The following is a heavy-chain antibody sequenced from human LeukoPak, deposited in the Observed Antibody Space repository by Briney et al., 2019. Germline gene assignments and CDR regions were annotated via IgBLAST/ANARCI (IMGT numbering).Heavy chain of an antibody. Sequence: SETLSLTCTVSSGSVSSGSYYWSWIRQPPGKGLEWIGYIYYSGSTNYNPSLKSRVTISVDTSKNQFSLKLSSVTAADTAVYYCARDSTTVTSYYYFDYWGQGTLVTVSS. CDR1: SGSVSSGSYY. CDR3: ARDSTTVTSYYYFDY. V-gene: IGHV4-61*01. CDR2: IYYSGST. J-gene: IGHJ4*02. D-gene: IGHD4-17*01.